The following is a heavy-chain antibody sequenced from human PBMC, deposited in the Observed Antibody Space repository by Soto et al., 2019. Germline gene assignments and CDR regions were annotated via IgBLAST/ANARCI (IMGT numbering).Heavy chain of an antibody. V-gene: IGHV1-3*04. CDR1: GYTFTSYA. CDR2: INTGNGNT. J-gene: IGHJ6*02. Sequence: ASVKVSCKASGYTFTSYAMHWVRQAPGQRLEWMGWINTGNGNTKYSQKFQGRVTITRDTSASTAYMELSSLRSEDTAVYYCATWVDCSGGSCFNYYYYGMDVWGQGTTVTVSS. D-gene: IGHD2-15*01. CDR3: ATWVDCSGGSCFNYYYYGMDV.